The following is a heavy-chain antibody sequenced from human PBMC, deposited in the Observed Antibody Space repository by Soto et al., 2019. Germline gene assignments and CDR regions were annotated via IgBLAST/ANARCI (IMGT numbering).Heavy chain of an antibody. V-gene: IGHV3-21*01. CDR2: ISGSSTYM. CDR1: GFTFSFYS. D-gene: IGHD4-17*01. CDR3: ARYPDPTANWYFDL. Sequence: ESGGGLVKPGGSLRLSCAASGFTFSFYSMSWVRQAPGKGLEWVSSISGSSTYMNYADSVKGRFTISRENAKNSLDLQMNSLRATDTSLYYCARYPDPTANWYFDLWCRGTLVTVSS. J-gene: IGHJ2*01.